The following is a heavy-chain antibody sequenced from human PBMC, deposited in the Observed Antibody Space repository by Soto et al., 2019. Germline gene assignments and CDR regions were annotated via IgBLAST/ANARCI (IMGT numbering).Heavy chain of an antibody. CDR3: ARGRVAGLDY. V-gene: IGHV1-8*01. Sequence: QVKLVQSGAEVKKPGASVKVSCKASGYTFTSYDINWVRQATGQGLEWMGWMNPNSGNTSYAHKFQGRVTRIRKTSISTAYVELSSLRSEDTAVYYGARGRVAGLDYWGQGTVVTVSS. CDR1: GYTFTSYD. D-gene: IGHD3-10*01. CDR2: MNPNSGNT. J-gene: IGHJ4*02.